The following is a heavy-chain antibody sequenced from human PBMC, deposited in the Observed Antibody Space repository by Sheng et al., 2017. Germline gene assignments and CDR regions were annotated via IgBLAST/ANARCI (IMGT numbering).Heavy chain of an antibody. Sequence: QMQLQESGPGLVKPSETLSLTCTVSGGSISSSTYYWGWIRQPPGKGLEWIGSIYYRGNTYHNPSLKSRVTISVETSKNQFSLKLSSVTAADTAVYYCARDSSGYYTKLDYWGQGTLVTVSS. V-gene: IGHV4-39*07. CDR3: ARDSSGYYTKLDY. D-gene: IGHD3-22*01. CDR1: GGSISSSTYY. J-gene: IGHJ4*02. CDR2: IYYRGNT.